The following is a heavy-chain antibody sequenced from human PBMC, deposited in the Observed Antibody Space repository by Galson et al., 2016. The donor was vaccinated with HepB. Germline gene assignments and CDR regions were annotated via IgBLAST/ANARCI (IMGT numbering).Heavy chain of an antibody. CDR1: GFTFDDYG. V-gene: IGHV3-9*01. J-gene: IGHJ3*02. CDR3: VKADCGADCPLGDAFDI. CDR2: LSWDSAII. D-gene: IGHD2-21*01. Sequence: SLRLSCAASGFTFDDYGMHWVRQAPGKGLEWVSGLSWDSAIIAYADSVKDRFSISRDNAKNALYLQMNSLRPEDTALYYCVKADCGADCPLGDAFDIWGQGTMVTVS.